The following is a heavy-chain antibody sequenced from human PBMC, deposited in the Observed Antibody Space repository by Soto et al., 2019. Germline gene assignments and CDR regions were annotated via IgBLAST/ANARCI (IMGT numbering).Heavy chain of an antibody. CDR3: AGGLGITTYPGGGPFDH. D-gene: IGHD1-20*01. Sequence: QLKLQESGPGLVKPSETLSLACTVSGASISSGTYYWGWIRQPPGKGLEWIGNFYYSGRAYYSPSLKIRVTISVDTSKNQVSLKLSSVTAADTAVYYCAGGLGITTYPGGGPFDHWGQGALVTVSS. CDR1: GASISSGTYY. V-gene: IGHV4-39*01. CDR2: FYYSGRA. J-gene: IGHJ4*02.